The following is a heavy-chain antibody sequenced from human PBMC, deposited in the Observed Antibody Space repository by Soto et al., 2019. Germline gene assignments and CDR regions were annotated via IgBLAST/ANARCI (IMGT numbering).Heavy chain of an antibody. CDR2: TYYRSKWYN. CDR3: AREPSPPGGGVSIIDY. CDR1: GDSVSSNSAA. J-gene: IGHJ4*02. D-gene: IGHD3-10*01. V-gene: IGHV6-1*01. Sequence: QVQLQQSGPGLVKPSQTLSLTCAISGDSVSSNSAAWNWIRQFPSRGLEWLGRTYYRSKWYNDYAVSVKSRINLTPDTSKNQCSLQLNSVTPEDTAGYYCAREPSPPGGGVSIIDYWGQGTLVTVSS.